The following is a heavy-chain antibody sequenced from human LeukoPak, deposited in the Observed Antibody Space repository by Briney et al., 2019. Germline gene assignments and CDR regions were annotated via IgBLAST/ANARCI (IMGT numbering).Heavy chain of an antibody. CDR2: IYWKDDE. CDR3: AHSTYYDSWSGYPWFDP. CDR1: GFSLSTNAVG. Sequence: SGPTLVNPTQALTLTCTFSGFSLSTNAVGVGWIRQPPGKALEWLALIYWKDDERYSPSLKSRLTVTKDTSKNQVVLTMTNMDPVDTATYYCAHSTYYDSWSGYPWFDPWGQGTLVTVSS. V-gene: IGHV2-5*01. D-gene: IGHD3-3*01. J-gene: IGHJ5*02.